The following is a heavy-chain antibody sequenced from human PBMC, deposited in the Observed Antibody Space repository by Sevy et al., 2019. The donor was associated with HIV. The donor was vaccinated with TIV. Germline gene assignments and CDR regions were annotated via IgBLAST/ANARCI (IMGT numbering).Heavy chain of an antibody. D-gene: IGHD2-21*02. CDR3: ARGGDRGDWCDDYGMDV. V-gene: IGHV3-21*01. CDR1: GFTFSSYS. Sequence: GGSLRLSCAASGFTFSSYSMNWVRQAPGKGLEWVSSISSSRSYIYYADSVKGRFTISRDNAKNSLYLQMNSLRAEDTAVYYCARGGDRGDWCDDYGMDVWGQGTTVTVSS. CDR2: ISSSRSYI. J-gene: IGHJ6*02.